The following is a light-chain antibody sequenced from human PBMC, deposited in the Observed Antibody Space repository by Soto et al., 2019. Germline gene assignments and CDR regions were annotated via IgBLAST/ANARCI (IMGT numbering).Light chain of an antibody. CDR2: KAS. J-gene: IGKJ1*01. CDR1: QGISSW. Sequence: DIQMTQSPSALSAPVGDRVTITCRGSQGISSWLAWYQQKPGKAPRLLIYKASSLASGVPSRFSGSGSGTEFTLTISSLQPEDVATYHCQQHTTFGQGTKVEI. CDR3: QQHTT. V-gene: IGKV1-5*03.